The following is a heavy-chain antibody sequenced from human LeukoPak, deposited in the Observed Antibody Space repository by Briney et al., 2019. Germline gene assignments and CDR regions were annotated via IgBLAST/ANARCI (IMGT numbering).Heavy chain of an antibody. D-gene: IGHD3-3*01. CDR1: AGTFTSYA. CDR2: SSPIFGTA. CDR3: ARGLVTSDFWTPIAFDI. Sequence: SSVKVSCKSSAGTFTSYAISRLRQPPGQGLEWMGGSSPIFGTANYAQKYQSRVTITADESTSTAYMELSSLRSEDTAVYYCARGLVTSDFWTPIAFDIWGQGTVVTVSS. J-gene: IGHJ3*02. V-gene: IGHV1-69*01.